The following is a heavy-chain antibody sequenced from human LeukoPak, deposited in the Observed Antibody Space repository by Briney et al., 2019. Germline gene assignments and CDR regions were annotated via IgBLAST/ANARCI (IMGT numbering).Heavy chain of an antibody. CDR3: AKVLRYFMDV. CDR2: ITSTGDST. V-gene: IGHV3-23*01. Sequence: GGSLRLSRAASGFTFSNYAMRWVRQAPGKGLEWVSTITSTGDSTYYADSVKGRFTISRDNSKNTLYLQMNSLRAEDTAVYYCAKVLRYFMDVWGQGTTVTVSS. J-gene: IGHJ6*02. D-gene: IGHD3-9*01. CDR1: GFTFSNYA.